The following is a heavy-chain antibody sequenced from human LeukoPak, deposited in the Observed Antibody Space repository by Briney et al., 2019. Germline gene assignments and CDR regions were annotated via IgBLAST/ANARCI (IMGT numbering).Heavy chain of an antibody. V-gene: IGHV4-61*02. D-gene: IGHD6-13*01. CDR2: IYTSGST. Sequence: SQNLSLTCTVSGGSISSGSYYWGWIRQPAGKGLEWIGRIYTSGSTNYNPSLKGRVTISVDTSKNQFSLKLSSVTAADTAVYYCARDGSAAGYSSRGDYSYMDVWGKGTTVTISS. CDR3: ARDGSAAGYSSRGDYSYMDV. CDR1: GGSISSGSYY. J-gene: IGHJ6*03.